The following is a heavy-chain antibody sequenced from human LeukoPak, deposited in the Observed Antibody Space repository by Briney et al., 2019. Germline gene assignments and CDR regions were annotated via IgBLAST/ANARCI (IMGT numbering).Heavy chain of an antibody. CDR2: IYYCGST. J-gene: IGHJ3*02. D-gene: IGHD7-27*01. Sequence: SQTLSLTCTVSGGSISSGDYYWSWIRQPPGKGLEWIGYIYYCGSTYYNPSLKSRVTISVDTSKNQFSLKLSSVTAADTAVYYCARRELGNAFDIWGQGTMVTVSS. V-gene: IGHV4-30-4*01. CDR3: ARRELGNAFDI. CDR1: GGSISSGDYY.